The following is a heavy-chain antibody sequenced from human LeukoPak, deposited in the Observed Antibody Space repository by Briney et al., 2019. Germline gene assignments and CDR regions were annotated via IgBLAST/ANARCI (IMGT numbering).Heavy chain of an antibody. Sequence: APVKVSCKASGYTFTSYGISWVRQAPGQGLEWMGWISAYNGNTNYAQKLQGRVTMTTDTSTSTAYMELSSLRSEDTAVYYCARAIVVVPAAIPMGFDPWGQGTLVTVSS. CDR1: GYTFTSYG. CDR2: ISAYNGNT. CDR3: ARAIVVVPAAIPMGFDP. V-gene: IGHV1-18*01. D-gene: IGHD2-2*02. J-gene: IGHJ5*02.